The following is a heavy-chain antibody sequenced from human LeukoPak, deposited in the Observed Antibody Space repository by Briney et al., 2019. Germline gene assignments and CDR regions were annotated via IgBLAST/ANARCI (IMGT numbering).Heavy chain of an antibody. CDR3: AKDLMITFGGVIGELDY. J-gene: IGHJ4*02. D-gene: IGHD3-16*02. V-gene: IGHV3-30*18. CDR2: ISYDGSNK. CDR1: GFTFSSYG. Sequence: GGSLRLSCAASGFTFSSYGMHWVRQAPGNGLEWVAVISYDGSNKYYADSVKGRFTISRDNSKNTLYLQMNSLRAEDTAVYYCAKDLMITFGGVIGELDYWGQGTLVTVSS.